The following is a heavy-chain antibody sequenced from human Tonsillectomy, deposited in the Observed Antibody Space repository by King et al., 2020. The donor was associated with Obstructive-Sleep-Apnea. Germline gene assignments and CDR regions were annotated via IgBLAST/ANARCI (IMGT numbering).Heavy chain of an antibody. V-gene: IGHV3-21*01. CDR1: GFTFSSYS. Sequence: VQLVESGGGLVKPGGSLILSCAASGFTFSSYSMNWVRQAPGKGLEWVSSISSSSSYIYYADSVKGRFTISRDNAKNSLYLQMNSLRAEDTAVYYCARDLASMVRGVTLDYWGQGTLVTVSS. CDR2: ISSSSSYI. D-gene: IGHD3-10*01. J-gene: IGHJ4*02. CDR3: ARDLASMVRGVTLDY.